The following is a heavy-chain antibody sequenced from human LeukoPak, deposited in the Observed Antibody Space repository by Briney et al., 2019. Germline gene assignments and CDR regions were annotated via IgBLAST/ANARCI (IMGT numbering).Heavy chain of an antibody. J-gene: IGHJ4*02. D-gene: IGHD6-13*01. CDR1: GGSISSGGYY. V-gene: IGHV4-31*03. Sequence: SETLSLTCTVSGGSISSGGYYRSWIRQHPGKGLEWIGYIYYSGSTYYNPSLKSRVTISVGTSKNQFSLNLSSVTAADTAVYYCARSAFLVTAPGLYYFDYWGQGTLVAVSS. CDR2: IYYSGST. CDR3: ARSAFLVTAPGLYYFDY.